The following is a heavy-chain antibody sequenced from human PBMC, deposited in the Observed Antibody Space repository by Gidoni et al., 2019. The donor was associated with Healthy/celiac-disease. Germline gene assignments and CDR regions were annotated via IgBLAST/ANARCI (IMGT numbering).Heavy chain of an antibody. D-gene: IGHD3-10*01. Sequence: QVQLVQSGAEVKKPGASVKVSCKVSGYTFTSYAMHWVRQAPGQRLEWMGWINAGNGNTKYSQKFQGRVTITRDTSASTAYMELSSLRSEDTAVYYCARLRGYGSGKGYGMDVWGQGTTVTVSS. V-gene: IGHV1-3*01. CDR1: GYTFTSYA. CDR3: ARLRGYGSGKGYGMDV. CDR2: INAGNGNT. J-gene: IGHJ6*02.